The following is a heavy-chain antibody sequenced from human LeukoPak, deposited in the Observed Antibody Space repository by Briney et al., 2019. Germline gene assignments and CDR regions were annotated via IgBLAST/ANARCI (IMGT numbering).Heavy chain of an antibody. D-gene: IGHD6-13*01. CDR2: ISWDGGST. J-gene: IGHJ5*02. CDR3: AKDRGFLRVAASLRFDP. CDR1: GFTFDDYA. Sequence: GGSLRLSCAASGFTFDDYAMHWVRQAPGKGLEWVSLISWDGGSTYYADSVKGRFTISRDNSKNSLYLQMNSLRAEDTALYYCAKDRGFLRVAASLRFDPWGQGTLVTVSS. V-gene: IGHV3-43D*03.